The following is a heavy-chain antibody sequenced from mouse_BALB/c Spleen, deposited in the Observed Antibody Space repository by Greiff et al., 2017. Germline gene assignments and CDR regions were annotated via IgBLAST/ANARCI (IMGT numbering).Heavy chain of an antibody. J-gene: IGHJ4*01. D-gene: IGHD1-1*01. CDR1: GFSLSRYS. CDR2: IWGDGST. CDR3: AKTLLLRYAMDY. Sequence: VMLVESGPGLVAPSQSLSITCTVSGFSLSRYSVHWVRQPPGKGLEWLGVIWGDGSTNYHSALISRLSISKDNSKSQVFLKLNSLQTDDTATYYCAKTLLLRYAMDYWGQGTSVTVSS. V-gene: IGHV2-3*01.